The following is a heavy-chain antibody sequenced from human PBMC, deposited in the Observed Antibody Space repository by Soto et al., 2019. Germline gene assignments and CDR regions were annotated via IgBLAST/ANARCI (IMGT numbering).Heavy chain of an antibody. J-gene: IGHJ5*02. CDR1: GESIATGAFY. V-gene: IGHV4-31*03. CDR2: IFYAGDT. CDR3: AREGDYRTWFEP. Sequence: SETLSLTCTVSGESIATGAFYWSLILLQSGKGPEWIGSIFYAGDTYYNPSLKSRVEISLDGSQNQFSLNLRSVTAADTAVYYCAREGDYRTWFEPWGPGTLVTVSS. D-gene: IGHD4-17*01.